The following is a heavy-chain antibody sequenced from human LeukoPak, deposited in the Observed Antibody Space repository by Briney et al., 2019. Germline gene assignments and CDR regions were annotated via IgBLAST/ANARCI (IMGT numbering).Heavy chain of an antibody. V-gene: IGHV1-3*01. D-gene: IGHD2-2*01. Sequence: ASVKVSCKASGYTFTSYAMHWVRQAPGQRLEWMGWINAGNGNTKYSQKFQGRVTITRDTSASTAYVELSSLRSEGTAVYYCASSEYQLLSGWFDPWGQGTLVTVSS. CDR3: ASSEYQLLSGWFDP. CDR1: GYTFTSYA. CDR2: INAGNGNT. J-gene: IGHJ5*02.